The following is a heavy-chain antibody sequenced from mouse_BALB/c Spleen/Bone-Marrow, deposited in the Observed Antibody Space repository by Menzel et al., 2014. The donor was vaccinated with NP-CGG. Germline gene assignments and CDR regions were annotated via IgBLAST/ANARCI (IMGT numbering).Heavy chain of an antibody. V-gene: IGHV6-6*02. Sequence: DVQLQESGGGLVQPGGSMKLSCVASKFTFXNYWMNWVRQSPEKGLEWVAEIRLKSNNYATHYAESVKGRFTIARDDSKSSVYLQMNILRAEDAGIYYCTSRLINWDDYAMDYWGQGTPVTVSS. CDR2: IRLKSNNYAT. CDR1: KFTFXNYW. J-gene: IGHJ4*01. D-gene: IGHD4-1*02. CDR3: TSRLINWDDYAMDY.